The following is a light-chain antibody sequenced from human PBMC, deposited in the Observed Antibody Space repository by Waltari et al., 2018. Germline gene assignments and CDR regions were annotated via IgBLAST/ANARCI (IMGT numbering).Light chain of an antibody. Sequence: QLGVTQSPSASASLGASVKLTCILSSGHSTNAVAWHQPQPEMGPRFLMKVNSDGSHSKGDGIPDRFSGSSSGAERYLTISSLQSEDEADYYCQAWGTGIQGVFGGGTKLTVL. CDR1: SGHSTNA. J-gene: IGLJ3*02. CDR2: VNSDGSH. V-gene: IGLV4-69*01. CDR3: QAWGTGIQGV.